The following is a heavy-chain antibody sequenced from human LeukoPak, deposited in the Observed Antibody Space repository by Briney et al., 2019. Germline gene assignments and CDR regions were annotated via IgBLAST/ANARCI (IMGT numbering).Heavy chain of an antibody. CDR2: IYPGDSDT. CDR3: VRQSSGYYRSFDY. Sequence: GESLKISCKGSGYSFTSCWIGWVRQMPGKGLEWMGIIYPGDSDTRYSPSFQGQVTISADKSISTAYLQWSSLKASDTAMYYYVRQSSGYYRSFDYWGQGTLVTVSS. CDR1: GYSFTSCW. D-gene: IGHD3-22*01. V-gene: IGHV5-51*01. J-gene: IGHJ4*02.